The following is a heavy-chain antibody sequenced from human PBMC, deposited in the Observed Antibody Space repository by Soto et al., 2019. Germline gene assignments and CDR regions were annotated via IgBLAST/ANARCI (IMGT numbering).Heavy chain of an antibody. Sequence: EVQLLESGGGLVQPGGSLRLSCAASGFTFSSYAMSWFRRAPGKGREGVSAISGSGGSTYYADSVKGRFTISRDNSKNTLYLQMNSLRAEDTAVYYCAKDSSGYPGGYFDYWGQGTLVTVSS. CDR3: AKDSSGYPGGYFDY. V-gene: IGHV3-23*01. J-gene: IGHJ4*02. D-gene: IGHD3-22*01. CDR2: ISGSGGST. CDR1: GFTFSSYA.